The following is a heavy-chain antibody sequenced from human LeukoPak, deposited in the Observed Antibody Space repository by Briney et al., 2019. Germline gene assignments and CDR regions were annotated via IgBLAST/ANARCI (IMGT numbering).Heavy chain of an antibody. D-gene: IGHD3-10*01. Sequence: GGSLRLSCAASGFTFSSYSMNWVRQAPGKGLEWVSSISSSSSYIYYADSVKGRFTISRDNAKNSPYLQMNSLRAEDTAVYYCARTDLWFGETFSSFDYWGQGTLVTVSS. J-gene: IGHJ4*02. CDR1: GFTFSSYS. CDR3: ARTDLWFGETFSSFDY. V-gene: IGHV3-21*01. CDR2: ISSSSSYI.